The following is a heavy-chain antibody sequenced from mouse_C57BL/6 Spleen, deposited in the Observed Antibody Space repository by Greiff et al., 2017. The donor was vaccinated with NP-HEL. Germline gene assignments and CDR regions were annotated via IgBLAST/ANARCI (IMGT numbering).Heavy chain of an antibody. J-gene: IGHJ4*01. CDR3: ARGDSSGYIYYAMDY. CDR2: INPSNGGT. CDR1: GYTFTSYW. Sequence: QVQLQQPGTELVKPGASVKLSCKASGYTFTSYWMHWVKQRPGQGLAWIGNINPSNGGTNYNEKFKSKATLTVDKSSSTAYMQLSSLTSEDSAVYYWARGDSSGYIYYAMDYWGQGTAVTVSS. D-gene: IGHD3-2*02. V-gene: IGHV1-53*01.